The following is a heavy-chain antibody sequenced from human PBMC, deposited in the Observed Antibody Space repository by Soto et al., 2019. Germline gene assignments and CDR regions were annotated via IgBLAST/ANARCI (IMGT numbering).Heavy chain of an antibody. J-gene: IGHJ3*02. V-gene: IGHV3-30-3*01. CDR3: ARDPSLRFLEWLPPFGNAFDI. CDR2: ISYDGSNK. Sequence: QVQLVESGGGVVQPGRSLRLSCAASGFTFSSYAMHWVRQAPGKGLEWVAVISYDGSNKYYADSVKGRFTISRDNSKNTLYLQMNSLRAEDTAVYYCARDPSLRFLEWLPPFGNAFDIWGQGTMVTVSS. D-gene: IGHD3-3*01. CDR1: GFTFSSYA.